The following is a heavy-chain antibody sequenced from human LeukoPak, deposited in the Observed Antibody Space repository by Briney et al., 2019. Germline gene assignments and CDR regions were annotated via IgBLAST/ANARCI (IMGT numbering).Heavy chain of an antibody. Sequence: SGPTLAHPTQTLTLTCTFSGFSLRTSGVGVGWIRQPPGKALEWLALIYWDDDKRYSPSLKSRLTITKDTSKNQVVLTMTNMDAVDTATYYCAHRLRDGYPYWWGQGTLVTVSS. CDR3: AHRLRDGYPYW. V-gene: IGHV2-5*02. CDR1: GFSLRTSGVG. CDR2: IYWDDDK. D-gene: IGHD5-24*01. J-gene: IGHJ4*02.